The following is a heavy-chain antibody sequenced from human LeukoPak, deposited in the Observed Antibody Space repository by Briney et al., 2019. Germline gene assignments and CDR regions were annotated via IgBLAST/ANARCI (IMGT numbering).Heavy chain of an antibody. Sequence: GGSLRLSCVASGFTFSNYWMHWVRQPPGKGLVWVSRIYVDGRTTNYADSVKGRFAISRDNAKNTVYLEMNSLGVEDTATYYCIRDFRSADLWGQGTLVTVTS. CDR2: IYVDGRTT. CDR1: GFTFSNYW. CDR3: IRDFRSADL. V-gene: IGHV3-74*01. J-gene: IGHJ5*02.